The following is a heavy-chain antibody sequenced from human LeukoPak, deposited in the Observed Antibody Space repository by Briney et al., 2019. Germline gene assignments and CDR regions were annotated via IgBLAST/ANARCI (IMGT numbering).Heavy chain of an antibody. Sequence: SVKVSCKASEGTFSSYAISWVRQAPGQGLEWMGGIIPIFGTANYAQKFQGRVTITTDESTSTAYMELSSLRSEDTAVYYCARARGGNHYYDSSGYFDYWGQGTLVTVSS. CDR1: EGTFSSYA. J-gene: IGHJ4*02. CDR2: IIPIFGTA. V-gene: IGHV1-69*05. D-gene: IGHD3-22*01. CDR3: ARARGGNHYYDSSGYFDY.